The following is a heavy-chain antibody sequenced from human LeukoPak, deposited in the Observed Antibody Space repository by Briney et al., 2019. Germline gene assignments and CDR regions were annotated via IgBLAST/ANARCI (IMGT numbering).Heavy chain of an antibody. V-gene: IGHV4-34*01. D-gene: IGHD5-24*01. CDR3: ARHLESYYYYYGMDV. J-gene: IGHJ6*02. CDR2: INHSGST. Sequence: SETLSLTCAVYGGSFSGYYWSWIRQPPGKGLEWIGEINHSGSTNYNPSLKSRVTISVDTSKNQFSLKLSSVTAADTAVYYCARHLESYYYYYGMDVWGQGTTVTVSS. CDR1: GGSFSGYY.